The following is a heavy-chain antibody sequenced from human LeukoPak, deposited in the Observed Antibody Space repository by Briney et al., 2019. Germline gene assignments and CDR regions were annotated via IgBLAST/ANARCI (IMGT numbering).Heavy chain of an antibody. Sequence: KSSETLSLTCTVSGGSISSYYWSWIRQPPGRGLEWIGYIYYSGSTNYNPSLKSRVTISVDTSKNQFSLKLSSVTTADTAVYYCARLRAYNVDTAMVVDWGQGTLVTVSP. J-gene: IGHJ4*02. V-gene: IGHV4-59*01. CDR3: ARLRAYNVDTAMVVD. CDR2: IYYSGST. D-gene: IGHD5-18*01. CDR1: GGSISSYY.